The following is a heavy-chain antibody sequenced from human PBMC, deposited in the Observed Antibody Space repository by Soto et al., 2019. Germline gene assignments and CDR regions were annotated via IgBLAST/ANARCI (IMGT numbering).Heavy chain of an antibody. Sequence: PGGSLRLSCAASGFTFNTYWMSWVRQAPGKGLEWVANIKPDGSEKWYVDSVKGRFTISRDNAKNSLYLQMNSLGAEDTAVYFCARGDYYDTSGPFSDAFDIWGQGTMVTVSS. CDR3: ARGDYYDTSGPFSDAFDI. V-gene: IGHV3-7*04. CDR1: GFTFNTYW. CDR2: IKPDGSEK. J-gene: IGHJ3*02. D-gene: IGHD3-22*01.